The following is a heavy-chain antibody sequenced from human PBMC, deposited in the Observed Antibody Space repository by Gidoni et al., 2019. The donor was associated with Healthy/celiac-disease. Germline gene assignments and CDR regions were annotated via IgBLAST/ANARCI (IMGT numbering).Heavy chain of an antibody. CDR2: ISGSGGST. J-gene: IGHJ4*02. D-gene: IGHD1-1*01. Sequence: EVQLLESGGGWVQPGGSLRLSCSASGFTFSSYAMSWVRQAPGKGLEWVSAISGSGGSTYYADSVKGRFTISRDNSKNTLYLQMNSLRAEDTAVYYCAKDTTGTPNFDYWGQGTLVTVSS. CDR1: GFTFSSYA. CDR3: AKDTTGTPNFDY. V-gene: IGHV3-23*01.